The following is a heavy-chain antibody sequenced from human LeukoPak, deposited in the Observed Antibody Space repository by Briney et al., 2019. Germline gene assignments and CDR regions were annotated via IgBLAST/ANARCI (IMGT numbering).Heavy chain of an antibody. D-gene: IGHD3-22*01. CDR1: GYSFTSYW. V-gene: IGHV5-51*01. Sequence: GESLKISCQGSGYSFTSYWIGWVRQMPGKGLEWMGIIYPGDSDTRYRPSFQGQVTISADKSISTAYLQWSSLEASDTAMYYCARPLMRYYDSSGYPPGYWGQGTLVTVSS. J-gene: IGHJ4*02. CDR3: ARPLMRYYDSSGYPPGY. CDR2: IYPGDSDT.